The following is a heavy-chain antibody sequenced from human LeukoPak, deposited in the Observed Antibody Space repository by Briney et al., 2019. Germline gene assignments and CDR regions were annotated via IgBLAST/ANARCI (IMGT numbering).Heavy chain of an antibody. Sequence: ASVKVSCKASGYTFTGYYMHWVRQAPGQGLEWMGWINPNSGGTNYAQKFQGRVTMTRDTSISTAYMELSRLTSDDAAVYYCARDPGSRDADYWGQGTLVTVSS. CDR3: ARDPGSRDADY. CDR1: GYTFTGYY. J-gene: IGHJ4*02. CDR2: INPNSGGT. D-gene: IGHD5-24*01. V-gene: IGHV1-2*02.